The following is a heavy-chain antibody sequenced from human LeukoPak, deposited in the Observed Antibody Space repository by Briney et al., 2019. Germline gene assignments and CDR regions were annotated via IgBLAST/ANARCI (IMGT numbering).Heavy chain of an antibody. Sequence: GGSLTLSCAASGVTFTSYAKIWVRQGPPPGMEWVSTISYSCGDTYHADSVKGRFTISRDNSKNTLHLQMNSLRAEDTAVYYCAKARYCSSTSCSPLVDYWGQGTLVTVSS. CDR1: GVTFTSYA. D-gene: IGHD2-2*01. CDR2: ISYSCGDT. V-gene: IGHV3-23*01. J-gene: IGHJ4*02. CDR3: AKARYCSSTSCSPLVDY.